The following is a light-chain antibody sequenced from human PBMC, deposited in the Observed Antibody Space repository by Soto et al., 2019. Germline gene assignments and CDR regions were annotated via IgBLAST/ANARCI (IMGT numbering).Light chain of an antibody. J-gene: IGKJ4*01. V-gene: IGKV3-20*01. CDR1: QSINNY. CDR3: QQYVDSPET. Sequence: EIVLTQSPGTLSLSPGERATLSCRASQSINNYVAWYQQKPGQAPRVLIYDSSIRATGVPDRLSGSGSGTDFTLTISRLEPEDFAVYYCQQYVDSPETFGGGTKVEIK. CDR2: DSS.